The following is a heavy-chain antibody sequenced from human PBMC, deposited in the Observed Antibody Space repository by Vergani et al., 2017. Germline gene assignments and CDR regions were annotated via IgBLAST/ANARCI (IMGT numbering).Heavy chain of an antibody. CDR2: IIPIFGTA. CDR1: GYTFTSYY. D-gene: IGHD5-18*01. Sequence: QVQLVQSGAEVKKPGASVKVSCKASGYTFTSYYMHWVRQAPGQGLEWMGRIIPIFGTANYAQKFQGRVTITADESTSTAYMELSSLRSEDTAVYYCARAKDTAMVNDGMDVWGQGTTVTVSS. V-gene: IGHV1-69*18. CDR3: ARAKDTAMVNDGMDV. J-gene: IGHJ6*02.